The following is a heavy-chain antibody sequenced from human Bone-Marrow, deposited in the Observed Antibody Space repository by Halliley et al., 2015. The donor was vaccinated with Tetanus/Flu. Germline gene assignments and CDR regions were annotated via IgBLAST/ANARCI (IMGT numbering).Heavy chain of an antibody. CDR1: GFTFNTYW. CDR3: AGGSGWHIDY. CDR2: IKGDGSEE. V-gene: IGHV3-7*04. Sequence: SLRLSCAASGFTFNTYWMNWVRQAPWRGLEWVAIIKGDGSEEYYVDSVKGRFTISRDNANNSLYLQMDSLGAEDTALYYCAGGSGWHIDYWGQGALVTVSS. J-gene: IGHJ4*02. D-gene: IGHD6-19*01.